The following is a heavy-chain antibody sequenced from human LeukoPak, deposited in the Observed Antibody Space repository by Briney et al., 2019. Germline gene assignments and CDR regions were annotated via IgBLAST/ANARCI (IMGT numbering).Heavy chain of an antibody. V-gene: IGHV4-31*03. J-gene: IGHJ5*02. CDR2: VSYSGST. D-gene: IGHD3-10*01. CDR3: ARVHYGPGSLSPWFDP. Sequence: YPSETLSLTCTVSGGSVSSGGYYWSWIRQHPGKGLEWIGYVSYSGSTYYNPSLKTRVTMSLDTSRNQFSVNLKSVTAADTAMYYCARVHYGPGSLSPWFDPWGGGPGVPVSS. CDR1: GGSVSSGGYY.